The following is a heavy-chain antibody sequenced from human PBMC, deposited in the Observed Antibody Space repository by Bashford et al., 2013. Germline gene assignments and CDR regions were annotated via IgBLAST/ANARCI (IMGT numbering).Heavy chain of an antibody. Sequence: GGSLRLSCAASEFSFSNYWMHWVRQAPGKGPVWVSRISSDGSITNYADSVKGRFTISRDNTKNTLYLQMDSLKTEDTAVFYCAKDIGTIFHYFDSWGQGTLVTVSS. J-gene: IGHJ4*02. CDR2: ISSDGSIT. CDR1: EFSFSNYW. CDR3: AKDIGTIFHYFDS. V-gene: IGHV3-74*01. D-gene: IGHD3-3*01.